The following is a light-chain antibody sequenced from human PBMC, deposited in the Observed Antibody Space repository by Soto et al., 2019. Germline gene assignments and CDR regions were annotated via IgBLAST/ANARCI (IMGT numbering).Light chain of an antibody. J-gene: IGLJ1*01. V-gene: IGLV2-14*01. CDR1: SSDAGGYNY. CDR3: SSYTSSRTPV. Sequence: QSALTQPASVSGSPGQSITISCTGTSSDAGGYNYVSWYQQHPGKAPKLMIYDVTNRPSGVSNRFSASKSGNTASLTISGLQAEDEADYYCSSYTSSRTPVFGTGTKLTVL. CDR2: DVT.